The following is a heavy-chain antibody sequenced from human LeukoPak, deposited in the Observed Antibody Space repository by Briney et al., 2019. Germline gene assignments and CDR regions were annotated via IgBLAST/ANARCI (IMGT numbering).Heavy chain of an antibody. Sequence: GASVTVSCKASGYTFTGYYMHWVRQAPGQGLEGMGWINPNSGGTNYAQKFQGRVTMTRDTSISTAYMELSRLRSDDTAVYYCARVDSSGWYYFDYWGQGTLVTVSS. V-gene: IGHV1-2*02. CDR3: ARVDSSGWYYFDY. CDR1: GYTFTGYY. J-gene: IGHJ4*02. D-gene: IGHD6-19*01. CDR2: INPNSGGT.